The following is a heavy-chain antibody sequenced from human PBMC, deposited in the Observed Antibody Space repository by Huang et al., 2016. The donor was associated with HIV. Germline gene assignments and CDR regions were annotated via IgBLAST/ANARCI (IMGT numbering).Heavy chain of an antibody. CDR3: ARYRLTGTFLDS. D-gene: IGHD3-9*01. Sequence: QVQLVQSGSELRKTGASVKVSCKASGYTFTTYSLIWVRQAPGQGLEWMGWINTKTGKPTYAQGFTGRFVFSLDTTVNTAYLQISSLKTDDTAKYFCARYRLTGTFLDSWGQGTQVTVSS. V-gene: IGHV7-4-1*02. CDR1: GYTFTTYS. J-gene: IGHJ4*02. CDR2: INTKTGKP.